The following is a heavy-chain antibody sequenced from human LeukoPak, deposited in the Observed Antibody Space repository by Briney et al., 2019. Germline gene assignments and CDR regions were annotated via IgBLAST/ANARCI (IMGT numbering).Heavy chain of an antibody. Sequence: ASVKVSCKASGYTFTGYYMHWVRQAPGQGLEWMGWINPNSGGTNYAQKFQGRVTMTRDTSISTAYMELGSLSSEDTAVCYCARGGDGDRRDFDYWGQGTLVTVSS. CDR1: GYTFTGYY. J-gene: IGHJ4*02. CDR3: ARGGDGDRRDFDY. CDR2: INPNSGGT. V-gene: IGHV1-2*02. D-gene: IGHD5-24*01.